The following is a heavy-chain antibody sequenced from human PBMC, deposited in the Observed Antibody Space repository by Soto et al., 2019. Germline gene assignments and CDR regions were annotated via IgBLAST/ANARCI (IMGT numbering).Heavy chain of an antibody. CDR3: SRPKGIAPAIWYFDL. V-gene: IGHV4-59*08. Sequence: QVQLQESGPGLVKPSETLSLTCTVSGDYISSHYWSWIRQPPGKGLEWIGYVYHSRKTDSNPSLKSRVTISMDTSKNQISLSLTSVTAADAAVYYCSRPKGIAPAIWYFDLWGRGTLVNVSS. D-gene: IGHD6-13*01. CDR1: GDYISSHY. CDR2: VYHSRKT. J-gene: IGHJ2*01.